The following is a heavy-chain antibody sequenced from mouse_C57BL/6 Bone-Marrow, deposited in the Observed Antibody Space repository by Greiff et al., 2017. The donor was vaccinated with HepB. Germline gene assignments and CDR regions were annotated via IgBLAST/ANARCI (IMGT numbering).Heavy chain of an antibody. CDR2: IWSGGST. Sequence: QVQLKQSGPGLVQPSQSLSITCTVSGFSLTSYGVHWVRQSPGKGLEWLGVIWSGGSTDYNAAFISRLSISKDNSKSQVFFKMNSLQADDTAIYYCARGITTEAYWGQGTLVTVSA. D-gene: IGHD1-1*01. J-gene: IGHJ3*01. CDR3: ARGITTEAY. CDR1: GFSLTSYG. V-gene: IGHV2-2*01.